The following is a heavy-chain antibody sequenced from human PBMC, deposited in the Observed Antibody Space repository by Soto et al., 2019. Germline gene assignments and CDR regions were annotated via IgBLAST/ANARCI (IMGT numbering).Heavy chain of an antibody. CDR1: GFIVSSNY. Sequence: EVQLVESGGGLIQPGGSLRLSCTASGFIVSSNYMSWVRQAPGKGLEWVSVIYSGGSTYYGDPVKGRFTISRDNSKNTLYLQMNNLRAEDTAVYHCARSPWGGPFDYWGQGTLVTVSS. V-gene: IGHV3-53*01. J-gene: IGHJ4*02. CDR3: ARSPWGGPFDY. CDR2: IYSGGST. D-gene: IGHD7-27*01.